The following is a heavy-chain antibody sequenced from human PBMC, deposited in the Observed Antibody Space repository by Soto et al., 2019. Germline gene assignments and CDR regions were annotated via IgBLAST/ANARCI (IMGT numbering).Heavy chain of an antibody. Sequence: SETLSLTCAVSSGSISSSNWWSWAHQPPGKGLEWIGEIYHSGSTNYNPSLKSRVTISVDKSKSQFSLKLSSVTAADTAVYYCAGAGAVDGTNLGYWGQGTLVTVSS. CDR2: IYHSGST. CDR1: SGSISSSNW. J-gene: IGHJ1*01. CDR3: AGAGAVDGTNLGY. D-gene: IGHD6-19*01. V-gene: IGHV4-4*02.